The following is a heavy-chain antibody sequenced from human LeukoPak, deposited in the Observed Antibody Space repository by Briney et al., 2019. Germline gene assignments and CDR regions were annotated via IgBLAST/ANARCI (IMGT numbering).Heavy chain of an antibody. V-gene: IGHV4-59*04. CDR1: GGSISSYY. CDR2: IYYNGNT. J-gene: IGHJ5*02. D-gene: IGHD3-3*01. Sequence: SETLSLTCTVSGGSISSYYWSWIRQPPGKGLEWIAAIYYNGNTFYNPSLKRGVTISADTYKNQISLILSSVTAADTAVYYCATGWSGYYWTTWGQGTLVAVSS. CDR3: ATGWSGYYWTT.